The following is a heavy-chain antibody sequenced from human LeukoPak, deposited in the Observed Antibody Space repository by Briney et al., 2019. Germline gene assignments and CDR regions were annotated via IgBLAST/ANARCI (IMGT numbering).Heavy chain of an antibody. J-gene: IGHJ6*03. Sequence: SETLSLTCTVSGGSISSYYWSWIRQPAGKGLEWIGRIHISGSGSTNYNPSLKSRVTMSVDTSKNQFSLKLSSVTAADTAVYYCARDKRVAVAGTYIYYYYMDVWGNGTTVTISS. CDR1: GGSISSYY. V-gene: IGHV4-4*07. CDR3: ARDKRVAVAGTYIYYYYMDV. D-gene: IGHD6-19*01. CDR2: IHISGSGST.